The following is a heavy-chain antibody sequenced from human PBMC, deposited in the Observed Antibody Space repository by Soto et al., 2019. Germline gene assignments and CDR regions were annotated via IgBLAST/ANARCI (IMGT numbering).Heavy chain of an antibody. D-gene: IGHD3-9*01. CDR1: GGSLSNYG. Sequence: QVQLVQSGAEVKKPGSSVKVSCKASGGSLSNYGISWVRQAPGQGLEWMGGIIPVFGTANYAQTFQSRVTITADESTSIVYMDVTSLRSEDTAVYYCARGDATKIVVTTYYAMDVWGHGTTVTVS. V-gene: IGHV1-69*12. CDR2: IIPVFGTA. J-gene: IGHJ6*02. CDR3: ARGDATKIVVTTYYAMDV.